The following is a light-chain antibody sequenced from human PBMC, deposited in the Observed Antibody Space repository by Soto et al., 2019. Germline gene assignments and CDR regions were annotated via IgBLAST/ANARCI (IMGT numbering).Light chain of an antibody. CDR2: DAS. CDR1: QSVSSY. V-gene: IGKV3-11*01. CDR3: RPRSNWPS. Sequence: EIVLTQSPGTLSLSPEERATLSCRASQSVSSYLAWYQQKPGQAPRLLIYDASNRATGIPTRFSGSGSGTDFALTISSLEPEDFAVYYCRPRSNWPSFGPGTKVDIK. J-gene: IGKJ3*01.